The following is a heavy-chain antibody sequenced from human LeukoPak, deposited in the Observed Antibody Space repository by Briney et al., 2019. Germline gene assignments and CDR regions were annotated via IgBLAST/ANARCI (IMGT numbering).Heavy chain of an antibody. CDR2: IYHSGTT. CDR1: NYSITSGYF. J-gene: IGHJ4*02. D-gene: IGHD3-22*01. CDR3: ARDGVFHDSDGYSFDY. V-gene: IGHV4-38-2*02. Sequence: SETLSLTCAVSNYSITSGYFWGWLRQPPGKGLEWIASIYHSGTTYYNPSLRNRVTLFVGTSKNQFSLKLTSLTAADTAVYYCARDGVFHDSDGYSFDYWGQGTLVTVSS.